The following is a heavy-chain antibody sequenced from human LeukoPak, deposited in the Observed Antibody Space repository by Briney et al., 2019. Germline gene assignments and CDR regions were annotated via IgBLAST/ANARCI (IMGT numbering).Heavy chain of an antibody. CDR2: IIPIFGTA. D-gene: IGHD3-10*01. CDR3: ARGHGSGSYYFDY. V-gene: IGHV1-69*06. CDR1: GGTFSSYA. Sequence: SVKVSCKASGGTFSSYAVSWVRQAPGQGLEWMGGIIPIFGTANYAQKFQGRVTITADKSTSTAYMELSSLRSEDTAVYYCARGHGSGSYYFDYWGQGTLVTVSS. J-gene: IGHJ4*02.